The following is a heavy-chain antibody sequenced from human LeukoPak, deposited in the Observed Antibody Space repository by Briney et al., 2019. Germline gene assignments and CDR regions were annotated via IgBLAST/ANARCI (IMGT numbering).Heavy chain of an antibody. CDR2: INHSGST. CDR1: GGSFSDYY. CDR3: AREGPRDHLDY. Sequence: SETLSLTCAAYGGSFSDYYWTWIRQPPGKGLEWIGEINHSGSTNYNPSLKSRVTISVDTSKNQFSLKLTSVTAADTAVYYCAREGPRDHLDYWGQGTLVTVSS. V-gene: IGHV4-34*01. J-gene: IGHJ4*02. D-gene: IGHD1-14*01.